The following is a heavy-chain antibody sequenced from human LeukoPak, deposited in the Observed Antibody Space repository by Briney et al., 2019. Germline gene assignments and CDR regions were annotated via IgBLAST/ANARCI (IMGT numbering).Heavy chain of an antibody. D-gene: IGHD3-10*01. Sequence: PGGSLRLSCAASGFTFISYAMNWGRQAPGKGLQWVSGISGSGGRTYYADSVKGRFTISKDNSKNMLYLQMNSLRAEDTAVYYCAKPSITDDYFDYWGQGTLVTVSS. CDR3: AKPSITDDYFDY. V-gene: IGHV3-23*01. CDR1: GFTFISYA. J-gene: IGHJ4*02. CDR2: ISGSGGRT.